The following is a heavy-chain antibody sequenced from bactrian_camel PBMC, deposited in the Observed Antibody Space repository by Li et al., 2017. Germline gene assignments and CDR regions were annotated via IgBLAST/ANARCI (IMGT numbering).Heavy chain of an antibody. CDR3: TADGTSTFCSGTYSLEYAY. CDR2: IFAEGDKT. D-gene: IGHD2*01. Sequence: VQLVESGGALVQPGGSLRLSCVASRFTFSEYGMSWLRQAPGKGLEWVSGIFAEGDKTYYADSVKGRFTISQDNAKNSVWLDMSALEPEDTATYYCTADGTSTFCSGTYSLEYAYWGQGTQVTVS. CDR1: RFTFSEYG. V-gene: IGHV3S40*01. J-gene: IGHJ4*01.